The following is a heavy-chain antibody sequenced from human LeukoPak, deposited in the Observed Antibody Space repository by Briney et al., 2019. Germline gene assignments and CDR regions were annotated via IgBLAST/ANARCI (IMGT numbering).Heavy chain of an antibody. CDR3: AKDGYGRAFDY. D-gene: IGHD5-12*01. J-gene: IGHJ4*02. V-gene: IGHV3-30*02. Sequence: GGSLRLSCAASGFTFSNYGMHWVRQAPGKGLEWVAFLRYDGSNKYYSESVKGRFTIPRDNSNNMLYLQMNNLRAEDTAVYSCAKDGYGRAFDYWGQGTLVTVSS. CDR1: GFTFSNYG. CDR2: LRYDGSNK.